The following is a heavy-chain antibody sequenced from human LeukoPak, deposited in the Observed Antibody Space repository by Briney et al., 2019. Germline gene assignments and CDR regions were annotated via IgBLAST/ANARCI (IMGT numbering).Heavy chain of an antibody. D-gene: IGHD4-11*01. CDR2: ISFVVSKI. Sequence: RRSLRHSCAASGITFISYGMHRVRPDPGEGLEGEGGISFVVSKIYDADSVKGGCTISRDNSKNTLYLQMSSLRAEDTAVYYCAKGLITTGNWFDPCGQGTLFTVSS. V-gene: IGHV3-30*18. CDR3: AKGLITTGNWFDP. J-gene: IGHJ5*02. CDR1: GITFISYG.